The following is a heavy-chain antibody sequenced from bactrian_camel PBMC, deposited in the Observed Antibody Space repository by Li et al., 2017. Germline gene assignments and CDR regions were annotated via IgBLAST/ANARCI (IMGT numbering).Heavy chain of an antibody. CDR1: ESPFKRRR. Sequence: QLVESGGGSVQAGGSLRLSCVASESPFKRRRMAWFRQAPGKDREGVAVITIGSGVTDYADSVKGRFTISQNNAKDTVYLQMDSLKFEDTAVYYCAVEVPCMGWSMPAPKASDFGHWGQGTQVTVS. J-gene: IGHJ6*01. D-gene: IGHD3*01. CDR2: ITIGSGVT. V-gene: IGHV3S1*01. CDR3: AVEVPCMGWSMPAPKASDFGH.